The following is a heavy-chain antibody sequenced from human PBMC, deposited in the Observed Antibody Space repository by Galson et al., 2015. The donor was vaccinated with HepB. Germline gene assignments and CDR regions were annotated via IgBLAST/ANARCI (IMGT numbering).Heavy chain of an antibody. V-gene: IGHV4-59*08. CDR2: IYYSGST. D-gene: IGHD3-10*01. Sequence: LSLTCTVSGGSISSYYWSWIRQPPGTGLEWIGYIYYSGSTNYNPSLKSRVTISVDTSKNQFSLKLSSVTAADTAVYYCARHGAGGSGSYFTYYYYYGMDVWGQGTTVTVSS. CDR3: ARHGAGGSGSYFTYYYYYGMDV. CDR1: GGSISSYY. J-gene: IGHJ6*02.